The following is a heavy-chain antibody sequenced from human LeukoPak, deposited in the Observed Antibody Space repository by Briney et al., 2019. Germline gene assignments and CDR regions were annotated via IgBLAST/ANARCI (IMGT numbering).Heavy chain of an antibody. CDR1: GFTFSSFA. CDR2: VSDSGYST. D-gene: IGHD1-26*01. V-gene: IGHV3-23*01. Sequence: PGGSLRLSCAASGFTFSSFAMSWVRLAPGKGLEWVSTVSDSGYSTYYAVSVKGRFTISRDNPKNTLYLQMNSLRAEDTAVYYCAKDWDRSGGYYFDSWGQGTLVTVSS. J-gene: IGHJ4*02. CDR3: AKDWDRSGGYYFDS.